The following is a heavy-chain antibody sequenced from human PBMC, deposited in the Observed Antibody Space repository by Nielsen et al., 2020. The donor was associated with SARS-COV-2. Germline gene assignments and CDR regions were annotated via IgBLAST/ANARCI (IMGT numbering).Heavy chain of an antibody. CDR3: AKGFSSSSRDYMNV. D-gene: IGHD6-6*01. CDR1: GFTFDDYT. V-gene: IGHV3-43*01. CDR2: ISWDGAST. J-gene: IGHJ6*03. Sequence: GGSLRLSCAASGFTFDDYTMHWARQPPGKGLEWVSLISWDGASTYYGDSVRGRFTISRDNRKNSLFLQMNSLRTEDTALYYCAKGFSSSSRDYMNVWGKGTTVTVSS.